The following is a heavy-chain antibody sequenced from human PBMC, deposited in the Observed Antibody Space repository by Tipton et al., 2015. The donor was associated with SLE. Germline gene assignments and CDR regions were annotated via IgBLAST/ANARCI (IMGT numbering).Heavy chain of an antibody. CDR2: VYYTGRT. J-gene: IGHJ6*02. Sequence: GLVKPSETLSLTCAVSGGSISSGSGWWGWIRQSPGRGLEWIATVYYTGRTFYNLSLKSRVTISVDTSKNQFSLKLRSVTAADTAVYYCARDLGQLGVPPHYYYGMDVWGQGTTVTVSS. CDR3: ARDLGQLGVPPHYYYGMDV. V-gene: IGHV4-39*07. D-gene: IGHD1-26*01. CDR1: GGSISSGSGW.